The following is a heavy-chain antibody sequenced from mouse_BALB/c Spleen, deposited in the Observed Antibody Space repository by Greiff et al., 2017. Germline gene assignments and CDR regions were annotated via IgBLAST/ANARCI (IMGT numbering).Heavy chain of an antibody. D-gene: IGHD2-1*01. V-gene: IGHV1-69*02. CDR2: IYPSDSYT. CDR1: GYTFTSYW. J-gene: IGHJ2*01. CDR3: TYGNFDY. Sequence: QVQLQQSGAELVRPGASVKLSCKASGYTFTSYWINWVKQRPGQGLEWIGNIYPSDSYTNYNQKFKDKATLTVDKSSSTAYMQLSSPTSEDSAVYYCTYGNFDYWGQGTTLTVSS.